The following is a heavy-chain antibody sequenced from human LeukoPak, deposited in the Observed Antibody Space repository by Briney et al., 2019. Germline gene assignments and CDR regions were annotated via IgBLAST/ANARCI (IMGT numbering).Heavy chain of an antibody. CDR2: INTNTGNP. CDR3: ARDGRHRYYYDSSGFYGSWFDP. CDR1: GYTFTSYA. D-gene: IGHD3-22*01. Sequence: ASVKVSCKASGYTFTSYAMNWVRQAPGQGLEWMGWINTNTGNPTYAQGFTGRFVFSLDTSVSTAYLQISSLKAEDTAVYYCARDGRHRYYYDSSGFYGSWFDPWGQGTLVTVSS. J-gene: IGHJ5*02. V-gene: IGHV7-4-1*02.